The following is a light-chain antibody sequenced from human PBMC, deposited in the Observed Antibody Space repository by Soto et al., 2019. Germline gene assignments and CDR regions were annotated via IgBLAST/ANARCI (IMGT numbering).Light chain of an antibody. CDR2: EVS. J-gene: IGLJ1*01. CDR3: SSYRSGGTFV. Sequence: QSVLTQPASVSGSPGQSITISCSGTSSDVGSYDHVAWYQQFPGKTPKLTIYEVSNRPSGVSSRFSGSKSGNTASLTISGLQAEDEADYYCSSYRSGGTFVFGSGNKLTVL. V-gene: IGLV2-14*01. CDR1: SSDVGSYDH.